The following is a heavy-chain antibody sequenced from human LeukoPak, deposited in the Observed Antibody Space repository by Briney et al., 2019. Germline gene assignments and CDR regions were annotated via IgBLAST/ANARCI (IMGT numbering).Heavy chain of an antibody. J-gene: IGHJ4*02. CDR1: GGTFSSYA. CDR2: IIPIFGTA. Sequence: GASVKVSCKASGGTFSSYAISWVRQAPGQGLEWMGGIIPIFGTANYAQKFQGRVTITADESTSTAYMELSSLRSEDTAVYYCARTRRDGYNWIGYFDYWGQGTLVTVSS. D-gene: IGHD5-24*01. CDR3: ARTRRDGYNWIGYFDY. V-gene: IGHV1-69*13.